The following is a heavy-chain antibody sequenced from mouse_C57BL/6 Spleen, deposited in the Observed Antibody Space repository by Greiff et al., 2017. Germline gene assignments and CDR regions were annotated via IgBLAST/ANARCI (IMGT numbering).Heavy chain of an antibody. CDR2: IYPGDGDT. CDR1: GYAFSSYW. CDR3: ARSGPYGSSYDYAMDY. Sequence: QVQLKESGAELVKPGASVKISCKASGYAFSSYWMNWVKQRPGKGLEWIGQIYPGDGDTNYNGKFKGKATLTADKSSSTAYMQLSSLTSEDSAVYFCARSGPYGSSYDYAMDYWGQGTSVTVSS. D-gene: IGHD1-1*01. V-gene: IGHV1-80*01. J-gene: IGHJ4*01.